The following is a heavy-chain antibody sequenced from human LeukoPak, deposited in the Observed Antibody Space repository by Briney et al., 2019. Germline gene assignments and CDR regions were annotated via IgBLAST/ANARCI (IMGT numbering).Heavy chain of an antibody. CDR2: IYASGST. V-gene: IGHV4-61*02. CDR3: ARDSVAAAGTGSNWFDP. J-gene: IGHJ5*02. D-gene: IGHD6-13*01. Sequence: SETLSLTCTVSGGSISSGNYYWSWNRQPAGRGLQWIGRIYASGSTNYNPSLKSRVTISVDTSKNQFSLKLSSVTAADTAVYYCARDSVAAAGTGSNWFDPWGQGTLVTVSS. CDR1: GGSISSGNYY.